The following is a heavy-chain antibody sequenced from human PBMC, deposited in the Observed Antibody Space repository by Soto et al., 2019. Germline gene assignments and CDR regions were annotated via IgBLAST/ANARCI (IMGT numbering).Heavy chain of an antibody. CDR3: ARPVTEGMATLYFDY. Sequence: GESLKISCKGSGYSFTSYLIGWVRQMPGKGLEWMGIIYPGDSDTRYSPSFQGQVTISADKSISTAYLQWSSLKASDTAMYYCARPVTEGMATLYFDYWAQGTLVTVSS. CDR2: IYPGDSDT. D-gene: IGHD5-12*01. CDR1: GYSFTSYL. J-gene: IGHJ4*02. V-gene: IGHV5-51*01.